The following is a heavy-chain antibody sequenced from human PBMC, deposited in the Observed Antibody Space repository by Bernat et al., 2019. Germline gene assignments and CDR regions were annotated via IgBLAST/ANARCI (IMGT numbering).Heavy chain of an antibody. Sequence: QVQLVQSGSEVKKPGASVKVSCKASGYTFTCYYMHWVRQAPGQGLEWMGWINPNSGGTNYAQKFQGWVTMTRATSISTAYMEVGRLRSDDTAVYYCARGLGGSGSSLALAYWGQGTLVTVSS. V-gene: IGHV1-2*04. CDR3: ARGLGGSGSSLALAY. D-gene: IGHD3-10*01. J-gene: IGHJ4*02. CDR2: INPNSGGT. CDR1: GYTFTCYY.